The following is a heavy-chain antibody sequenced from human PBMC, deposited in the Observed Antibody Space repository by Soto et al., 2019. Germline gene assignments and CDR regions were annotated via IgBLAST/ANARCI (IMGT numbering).Heavy chain of an antibody. CDR1: GASITGSSY. CDR3: ARGMTPPGAPAWYYFDS. D-gene: IGHD2-8*02. J-gene: IGHJ4*02. CDR2: FSLSGTT. Sequence: SETLSLTCTVSGASITGSSYWSWIRQPAGKGLEWIGRFSLSGTTSYNPSLRSRVTMSADVSKNQFSLRLASVTAADTALYYCARGMTPPGAPAWYYFDSWGQGTLVTVSS. V-gene: IGHV4-4*07.